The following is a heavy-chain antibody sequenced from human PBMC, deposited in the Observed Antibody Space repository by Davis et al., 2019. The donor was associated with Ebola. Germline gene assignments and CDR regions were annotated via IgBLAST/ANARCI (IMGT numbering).Heavy chain of an antibody. V-gene: IGHV1-3*01. CDR3: ARERYCSSTSCYIGYP. J-gene: IGHJ5*02. Sequence: ASVKVSCKASGYTFTSYAMHWVRQAPGQRLEWMGWINAGNGNTKYSQKFQGRVTITRDTSTSTAYMELRSLRSDDTAVYYCARERYCSSTSCYIGYPWGQGTLVTVSS. D-gene: IGHD2-2*02. CDR1: GYTFTSYA. CDR2: INAGNGNT.